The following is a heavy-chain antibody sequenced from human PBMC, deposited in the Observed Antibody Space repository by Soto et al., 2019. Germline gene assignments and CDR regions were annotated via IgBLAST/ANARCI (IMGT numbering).Heavy chain of an antibody. J-gene: IGHJ6*02. Sequence: SETLSLTCTVSGGSISSYYWSWIRQPPGKGLEWIGYIYYSGSTYYNPPLKSRVTISVDTSKNQFSLKLSSVTAADTAVYYCARVVVEYYDFWSGSKDYYGMDVWGQGTTVTVSS. CDR1: GGSISSYY. CDR2: IYYSGST. D-gene: IGHD3-3*01. V-gene: IGHV4-59*08. CDR3: ARVVVEYYDFWSGSKDYYGMDV.